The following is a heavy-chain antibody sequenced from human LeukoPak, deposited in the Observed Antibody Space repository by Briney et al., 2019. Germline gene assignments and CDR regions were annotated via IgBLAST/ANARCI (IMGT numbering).Heavy chain of an antibody. Sequence: GGSLRLSCAASGFTFNTYAMSWVRQAPGKGLEWVAFIRYDGGNKYYADSVKGRFTISRDNSKNTLYLQMNSLRAEDTAVYYCAKAGGYCSSTSCYLPQGHAFDIWGQGTMVTVSS. V-gene: IGHV3-30*02. CDR1: GFTFNTYA. CDR3: AKAGGYCSSTSCYLPQGHAFDI. CDR2: IRYDGGNK. D-gene: IGHD2-2*03. J-gene: IGHJ3*02.